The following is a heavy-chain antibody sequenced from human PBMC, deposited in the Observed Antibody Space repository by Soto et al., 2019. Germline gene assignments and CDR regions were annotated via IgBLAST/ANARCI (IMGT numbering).Heavy chain of an antibody. Sequence: PSETLSLTCAVSGGSFSGYIWTWIRQTPGKGLQWIGQINHSGSSIYNPSLKNRVTISVDTSKNQFSLKLSSVTAADTAVYYCARGSYYYDSSGYYHYWGQGTLVTVSS. J-gene: IGHJ4*02. CDR3: ARGSYYYDSSGYYHY. CDR2: INHSGSS. D-gene: IGHD3-22*01. V-gene: IGHV4-34*01. CDR1: GGSFSGYI.